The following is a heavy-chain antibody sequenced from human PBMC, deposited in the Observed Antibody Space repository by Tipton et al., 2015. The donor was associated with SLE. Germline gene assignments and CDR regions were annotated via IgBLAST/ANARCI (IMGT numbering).Heavy chain of an antibody. D-gene: IGHD3-10*01. CDR2: IYVPGDT. CDR1: GFSVTNNY. CDR3: AGASWSYGFFDY. Sequence: SLRLSCAASGFSVTNNYMSCVRQAPGKGLEWVSVIYVPGDTYYADSLKGRFTNSRDNSKNTVYLDMLSLRADDTSMYYCAGASWSYGFFDYWGQGTLVTVSP. J-gene: IGHJ4*02. V-gene: IGHV3-53*01.